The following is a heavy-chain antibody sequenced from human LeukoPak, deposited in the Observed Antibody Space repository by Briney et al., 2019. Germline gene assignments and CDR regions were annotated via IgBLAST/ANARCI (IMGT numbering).Heavy chain of an antibody. D-gene: IGHD2-15*01. J-gene: IGHJ5*02. V-gene: IGHV1-69*13. Sequence: GASVKVSCKASGGTFSSYAISWVRQAPGQGLEWMGGIIPIFGTANYAQKFQGRVTITADESTSTAYMELSSLRSEDTAVYYCAVVVVVAATRLSWFDPWGQGTLVTVSS. CDR3: AVVVVVAATRLSWFDP. CDR2: IIPIFGTA. CDR1: GGTFSSYA.